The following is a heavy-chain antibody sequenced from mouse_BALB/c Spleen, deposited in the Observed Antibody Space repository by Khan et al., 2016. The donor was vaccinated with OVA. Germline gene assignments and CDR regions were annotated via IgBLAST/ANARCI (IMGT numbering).Heavy chain of an antibody. V-gene: IGHV1-4*01. Sequence: QVQLKQSGAELARPGASVKMSCKASGYTFTGYSMHWIKQRPGQGLEWIGYISPSNAYTNYNQKFKDKATLTADKSSSTAYMQLSSLTSEDSAVYYCERDFQYYGSRGALDYWGQGTSVTVSS. J-gene: IGHJ4*01. D-gene: IGHD1-1*01. CDR1: GYTFTGYS. CDR3: ERDFQYYGSRGALDY. CDR2: ISPSNAYT.